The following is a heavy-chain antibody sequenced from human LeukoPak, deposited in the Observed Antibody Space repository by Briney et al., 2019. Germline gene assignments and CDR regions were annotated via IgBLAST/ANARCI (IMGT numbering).Heavy chain of an antibody. D-gene: IGHD2-2*01. V-gene: IGHV3-23*01. CDR1: GSTFSSYA. CDR2: ITGDGANT. Sequence: GGSLRLSCAAPGSTFSSYAMTWVRQAPGKGLGWVSAITGDGANTYYADSVKGRFTISRDNSKNTLYLQMNSLRAEDTALYYCAKLIPTVDCSRTSCYAFDYWGQGTLVTVSS. CDR3: AKLIPTVDCSRTSCYAFDY. J-gene: IGHJ4*02.